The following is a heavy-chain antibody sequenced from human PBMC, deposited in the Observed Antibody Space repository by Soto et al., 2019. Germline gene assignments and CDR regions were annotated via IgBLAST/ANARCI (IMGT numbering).Heavy chain of an antibody. Sequence: LEWIGEINHSGSTNYNPSLKSRVTISVDTSKNQCSLKLRSVTAGDTAVYYCARGQGRSPSSWGQGTLVTVSS. CDR2: INHSGST. J-gene: IGHJ5*02. CDR3: ARGQGRSPSS. V-gene: IGHV4-34*01. D-gene: IGHD3-3*01.